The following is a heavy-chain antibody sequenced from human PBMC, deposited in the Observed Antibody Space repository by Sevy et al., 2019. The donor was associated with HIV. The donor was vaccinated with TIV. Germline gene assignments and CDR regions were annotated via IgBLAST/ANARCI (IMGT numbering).Heavy chain of an antibody. J-gene: IGHJ5*02. D-gene: IGHD6-6*01. CDR3: ANSKGPWGSSSVGWFDP. V-gene: IGHV3-23*01. Sequence: GGSLRLSCAASGFTFSSYAMSWVRQAPGKGLEWVSAISGSGGSTYYADSVKGRFTISRDNSKNTLYMQMNSLRAEDTAMYDCANSKGPWGSSSVGWFDPWGQGTLVTVSS. CDR2: ISGSGGST. CDR1: GFTFSSYA.